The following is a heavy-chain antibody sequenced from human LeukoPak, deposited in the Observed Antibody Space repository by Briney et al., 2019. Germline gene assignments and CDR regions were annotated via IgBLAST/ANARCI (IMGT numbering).Heavy chain of an antibody. CDR1: GFTFSSYW. J-gene: IGHJ4*02. CDR2: IKQDGSEE. CDR3: AREYCSSSSCLYDY. Sequence: GGSLRLSCAGSGFTFSSYWMTWVRQTSGKGLEWVANIKQDGSEEYYVDSVKGRFTISRDNAKNSLYLQMNSLRAEDTAVYYCAREYCSSSSCLYDYWGQGTLVTVSS. D-gene: IGHD2-2*01. V-gene: IGHV3-7*01.